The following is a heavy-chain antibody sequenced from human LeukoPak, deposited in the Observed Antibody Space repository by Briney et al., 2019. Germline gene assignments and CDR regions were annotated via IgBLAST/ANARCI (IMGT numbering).Heavy chain of an antibody. Sequence: PGESLKISCQVSGYIFTNYWIGWVRQMPGKGLESMGIIYPADSDTTYSPSFQGQVTISADKSIGTVYLQWSSLKASDTAVYYCARQSRDGSKTRGYYFDYWGQGTLVTVSS. CDR3: ARQSRDGSKTRGYYFDY. J-gene: IGHJ4*02. CDR1: GYIFTNYW. CDR2: IYPADSDT. V-gene: IGHV5-51*01. D-gene: IGHD3-10*01.